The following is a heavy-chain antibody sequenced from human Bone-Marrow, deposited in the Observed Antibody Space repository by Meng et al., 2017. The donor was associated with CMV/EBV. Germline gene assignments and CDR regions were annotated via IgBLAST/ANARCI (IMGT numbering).Heavy chain of an antibody. CDR1: GGSFSGYY. CDR3: ARGGWSSSGRKGLGRPWYY. Sequence: VQLQQWGAGLLKPSGTLSLTCAVYGGSFSGYYWSWIRQPPGKGLEGIGEINHSGSTNYNPSLKSRVTISVDTSKNQFSLKLSSVTAADTAVYYCARGGWSSSGRKGLGRPWYYWGQGTLVTVSS. CDR2: INHSGST. D-gene: IGHD6-19*01. J-gene: IGHJ4*02. V-gene: IGHV4-34*01.